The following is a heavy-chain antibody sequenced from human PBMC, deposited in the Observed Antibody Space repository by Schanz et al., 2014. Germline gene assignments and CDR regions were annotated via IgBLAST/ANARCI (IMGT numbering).Heavy chain of an antibody. CDR1: GFSLDIFA. Sequence: EVHLLESGGGLVEPGGSLRLSCATSGFSLDIFAVSWVRQAPGKGLEWVSSFNDGGVNKYYADSVKGRFTISSDNSKSTLYLQMSSLRAEDMAVYYCAKSQGSSFDSWGQGTLVTVSS. CDR3: AKSQGSSFDS. D-gene: IGHD6-13*01. V-gene: IGHV3-23*01. CDR2: FNDGGVNK. J-gene: IGHJ4*02.